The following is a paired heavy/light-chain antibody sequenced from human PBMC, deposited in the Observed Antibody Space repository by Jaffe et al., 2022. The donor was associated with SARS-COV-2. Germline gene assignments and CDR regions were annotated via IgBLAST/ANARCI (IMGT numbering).Heavy chain of an antibody. D-gene: IGHD3-16*01. J-gene: IGHJ3*02. CDR3: ARGFGTPVLTPSAFDI. CDR2: INHRGVT. CDR1: GGSLTTGSYY. V-gene: IGHV4-61*01. Sequence: QVQLQESGPGLVKPSETLSLTCTVSGGSLTTGSYYWSWIRQPPGKGLEWIGYINHRGVTNYNPSLKSRVTISADTSKNQFSLNLRSVTAADTAVYYCARGFGTPVLTPSAFDIWGQGTMVTVSS.
Light chain of an antibody. CDR3: QAWDSSIAV. V-gene: IGLV3-1*01. CDR1: ELGDKY. CDR2: QDD. J-gene: IGLJ3*02. Sequence: SYELTQPPSVSVSPGQAASITCSGDELGDKYVCWYQRKPGQSPVLVIYQDDKRPSGIPERFSGSNSGNTATLTISGTQAMDEADYYCQAWDSSIAVFGGGTKLTVL.